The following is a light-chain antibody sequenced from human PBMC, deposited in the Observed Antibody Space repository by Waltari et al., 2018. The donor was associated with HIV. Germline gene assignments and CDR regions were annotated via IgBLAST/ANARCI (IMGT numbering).Light chain of an antibody. V-gene: IGKV3-15*01. Sequence: EIVLTQSPATPSVSPGDRVTLSCRASERVSSNLAWYQQKPGQAPRLVFSGASSRATGIPDRFSGSGSGTEFTLTISSLQSEDFAVYYCQEYNNWPWTFGQGTKVEIK. CDR1: ERVSSN. J-gene: IGKJ1*01. CDR3: QEYNNWPWT. CDR2: GAS.